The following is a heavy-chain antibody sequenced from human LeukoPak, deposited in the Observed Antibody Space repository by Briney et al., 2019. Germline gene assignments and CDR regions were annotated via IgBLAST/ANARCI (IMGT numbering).Heavy chain of an antibody. J-gene: IGHJ4*02. V-gene: IGHV4-34*01. CDR1: GGSFSGYY. Sequence: SETLSLTCAVYGGSFSGYYWSWIRQPPGKGLEWIGEINHSGSTNHNPSLKSRVTISVDTSKNQFSLKLSPVTAADTAVYYCARVSDDILTGYYSFDYWGQGTLVTVSS. D-gene: IGHD3-9*01. CDR3: ARVSDDILTGYYSFDY. CDR2: INHSGST.